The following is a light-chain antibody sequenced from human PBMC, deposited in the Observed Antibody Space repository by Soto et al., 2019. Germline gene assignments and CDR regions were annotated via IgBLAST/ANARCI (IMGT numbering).Light chain of an antibody. V-gene: IGKV3-15*01. CDR3: HQYNDWWT. CDR2: GAS. J-gene: IGKJ1*01. Sequence: EIVLTQSPASLSVSPGERDTLSCRASQSIAISLAWYQQKPGLAPRLLIYGASTRATGIPARFSGSGSGTEFTLTINGQQSEDFAVYYCHQYNDWWTFGQGTKVEIK. CDR1: QSIAIS.